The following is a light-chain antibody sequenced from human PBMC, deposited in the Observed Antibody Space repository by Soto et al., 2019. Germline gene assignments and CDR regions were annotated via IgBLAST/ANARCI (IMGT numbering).Light chain of an antibody. CDR3: QQYNNWPSLT. V-gene: IGKV3-15*01. Sequence: EIVMTQSPATLSVSPGERATLSCRASQSVSSNLAWYQQKPGQAPRLLIYGASTRATGIPARFSGSGYGTELNITISSLQSEDFAVYYCQQYNNWPSLTFGGGTKVEIK. CDR1: QSVSSN. CDR2: GAS. J-gene: IGKJ4*01.